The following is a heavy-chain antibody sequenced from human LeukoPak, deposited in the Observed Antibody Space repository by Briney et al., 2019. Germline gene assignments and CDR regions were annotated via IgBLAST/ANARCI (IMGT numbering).Heavy chain of an antibody. V-gene: IGHV3-30*03. D-gene: IGHD2-2*02. Sequence: PGRSLRLSCAASGFTFSSYGMHWVRQAPGKGLEWVAVISYDGSNKYYADSVKGRFTISRDNSKNTLYLQMNSLRAEDTAVYYCARMYRANTPTQLDYWGQGTLVTVSS. J-gene: IGHJ4*02. CDR2: ISYDGSNK. CDR1: GFTFSSYG. CDR3: ARMYRANTPTQLDY.